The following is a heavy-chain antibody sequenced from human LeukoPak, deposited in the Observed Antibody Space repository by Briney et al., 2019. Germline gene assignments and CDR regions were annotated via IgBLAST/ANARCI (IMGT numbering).Heavy chain of an antibody. V-gene: IGHV4-59*01. CDR1: GGSISSYY. CDR3: ARTPGDYDFWSGWAFDI. CDR2: IYYSGST. D-gene: IGHD3-3*01. J-gene: IGHJ3*02. Sequence: SETMSLTCTVSGGSISSYYWSWIRQPPGKGLEWIGYIYYSGSTNYNPSLKSRVTISVDTSKNQFSLKLSSVTAADTAVYYCARTPGDYDFWSGWAFDIWGQGTMVTVSS.